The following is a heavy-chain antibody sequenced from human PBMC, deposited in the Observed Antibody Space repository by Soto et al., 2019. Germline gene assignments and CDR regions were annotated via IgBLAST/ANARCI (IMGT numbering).Heavy chain of an antibody. D-gene: IGHD4-17*01. J-gene: IGHJ4*02. Sequence: KTSETLSLTCTVSGGSVTNSSYYWGWIRQSPGKGLEWIGSVYYRGRSYSKSSVKSRVTISVDTSKNRLSLSLNSVTASDTAVYFCVSQRTTVPTQAYFDYWGPGALVTVSS. CDR3: VSQRTTVPTQAYFDY. CDR1: GGSVTNSSYY. CDR2: VYYRGRS. V-gene: IGHV4-39*01.